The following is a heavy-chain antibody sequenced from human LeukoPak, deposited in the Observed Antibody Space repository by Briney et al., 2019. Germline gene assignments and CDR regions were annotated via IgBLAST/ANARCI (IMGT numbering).Heavy chain of an antibody. CDR1: GFTFDEYA. Sequence: GGSLRLSCADSGFTFDEYAMHWVRQVPGKGLEWVSGISWNSINIGYVDSVKGRFTISRDNAKNSLDLEMNSLRAEDTALYYCAKDIMRYSSSWWEFDPWGQGTRVTVSS. CDR3: AKDIMRYSSSWWEFDP. CDR2: ISWNSINI. D-gene: IGHD6-13*01. V-gene: IGHV3-9*01. J-gene: IGHJ5*02.